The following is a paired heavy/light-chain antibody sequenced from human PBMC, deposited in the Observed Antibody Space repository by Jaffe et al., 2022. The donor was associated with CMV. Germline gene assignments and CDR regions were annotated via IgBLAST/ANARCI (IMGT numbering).Heavy chain of an antibody. CDR3: AKASSRGGMDV. D-gene: IGHD6-6*01. J-gene: IGHJ6*02. V-gene: IGHV3-30*18. Sequence: QVQLVESGGGAVQPGTSLRLSCAASGFTFGSYGMHWVRQAPGKGLEWVAVKSYDGSNTYYADSVRGRFTISRDNSKNTLYLQMNSLSAEDTAVYYCAKASSRGGMDVWGQGTTVSVSS. CDR1: GFTFGSYG. CDR2: KSYDGSNT.
Light chain of an antibody. CDR1: QSLLHTDGKTY. CDR3: MQGAHLWT. Sequence: DIVMTQTPLSLSVTPGQPASISCSSSQSLLHTDGKTYLSWFLQRPGQSPHLLIYEVSSRFSGVPDRFSGSGSGTDFTLKISRVEAEDIGVYYCMQGAHLWTFGQGTKVEIK. V-gene: IGKV2-29*02. CDR2: EVS. J-gene: IGKJ1*01.